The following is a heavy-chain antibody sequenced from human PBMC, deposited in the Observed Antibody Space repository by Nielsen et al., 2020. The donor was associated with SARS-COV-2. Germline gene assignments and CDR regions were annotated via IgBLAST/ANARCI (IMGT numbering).Heavy chain of an antibody. J-gene: IGHJ4*02. V-gene: IGHV3-33*01. D-gene: IGHD6-13*01. Sequence: GESLKISCAASGFTFSSYGMHWVRQAPGKGLEWVAVIWYDGSNKYYADSVKGRFTISRDNSKNTLYLQMNSLRAEDTAVYYCATEVIAAAGTSDYWGQGTLVTVSS. CDR3: ATEVIAAAGTSDY. CDR1: GFTFSSYG. CDR2: IWYDGSNK.